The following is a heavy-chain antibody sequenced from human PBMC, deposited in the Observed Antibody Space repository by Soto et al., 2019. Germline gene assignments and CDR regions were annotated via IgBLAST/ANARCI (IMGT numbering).Heavy chain of an antibody. CDR1: GYSFTSYW. Sequence: GESLKISCKGSGYSFTSYWIGWVRQMPWKGLEWMGIIYPGDSDTRYSPSFQGQVTISADKSISTAYLQWSSLKASDSAMYYCARLRKRWELRSGAFDIWGQGTMVTVSS. CDR2: IYPGDSDT. J-gene: IGHJ3*02. V-gene: IGHV5-51*01. D-gene: IGHD1-26*01. CDR3: ARLRKRWELRSGAFDI.